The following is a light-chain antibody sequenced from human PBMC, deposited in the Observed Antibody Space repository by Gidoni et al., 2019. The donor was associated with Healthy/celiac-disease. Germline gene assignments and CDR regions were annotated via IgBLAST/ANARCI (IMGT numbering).Light chain of an antibody. CDR2: GAS. V-gene: IGKV3-15*01. CDR3: QQYNNWPPNT. J-gene: IGKJ3*01. CDR1: QSVSSN. Sequence: EIVMTQSPATLSVSPGERATLSCRASQSVSSNLAWYQQKPGQAPRLLIYGASTRATGIPARFSGSGSGTEFTLTISSRQSEDFAVYYCQQYNNWPPNTFGPGTKVDIK.